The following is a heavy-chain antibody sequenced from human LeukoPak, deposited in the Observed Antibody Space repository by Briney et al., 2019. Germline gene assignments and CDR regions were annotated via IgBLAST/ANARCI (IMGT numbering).Heavy chain of an antibody. CDR3: AVYPYQGVDY. CDR1: GGSFSGYY. CDR2: INHSGST. J-gene: IGHJ4*02. D-gene: IGHD2-2*01. V-gene: IGHV4-34*01. Sequence: SETLSLTCAVYGGSFSGYYWSWIRQPPGKGLEWIGEINHSGSTNYNPSLKSRVTISVDTSKNQFSLKLSSVTAADTAVYYRAVYPYQGVDYWGQGTLVTVSS.